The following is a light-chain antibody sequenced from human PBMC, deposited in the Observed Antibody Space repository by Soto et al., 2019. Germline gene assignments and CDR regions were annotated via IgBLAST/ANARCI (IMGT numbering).Light chain of an antibody. Sequence: DIVMTQSPLSLPVTPGEPASISCRSSQSLQHSNGYNYLDWYVQKPGQSPQILIYLASNRASGVAERFSGSGSGTDFTLKISRVEAEDVGVYYCMQALQNPAFGQGTKVEIK. CDR1: QSLQHSNGYNY. CDR3: MQALQNPA. J-gene: IGKJ1*01. V-gene: IGKV2-28*01. CDR2: LAS.